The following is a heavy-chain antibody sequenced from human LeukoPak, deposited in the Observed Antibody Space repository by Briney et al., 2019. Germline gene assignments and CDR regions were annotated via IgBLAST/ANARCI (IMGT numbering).Heavy chain of an antibody. CDR2: IYTSGST. CDR1: GGSISSYY. D-gene: IGHD3-3*01. CDR3: ASFRYDEASDFWSGYYTL. Sequence: SETLSLTCTVSGGSISSYYWSWIRQPAGKGLEWIGRIYTSGSTNYNPSLKSRVTMSVDTSKNQFSLKLSSVTAADTAVYYCASFRYDEASDFWSGYYTLWGQGTLVTVSS. J-gene: IGHJ4*02. V-gene: IGHV4-4*07.